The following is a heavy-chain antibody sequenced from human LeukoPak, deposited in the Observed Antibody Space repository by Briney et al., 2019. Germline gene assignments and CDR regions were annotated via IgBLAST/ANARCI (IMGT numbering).Heavy chain of an antibody. CDR2: INHSGST. Sequence: PSETLSLTCAVHGGSFSGYYWSWIRQPPGKGLEWIGEINHSGSTNYNPSLKSRVTISVDTSKNQLSLKLSSVTAADTAVYYCARGGGVRYSSSWYRYYFDYWGQGTLVTVSS. CDR3: ARGGGVRYSSSWYRYYFDY. V-gene: IGHV4-34*01. CDR1: GGSFSGYY. J-gene: IGHJ4*02. D-gene: IGHD6-13*01.